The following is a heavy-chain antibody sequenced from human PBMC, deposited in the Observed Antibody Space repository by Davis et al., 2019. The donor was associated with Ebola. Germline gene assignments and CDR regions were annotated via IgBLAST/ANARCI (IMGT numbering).Heavy chain of an antibody. CDR1: GFTFSSYA. Sequence: GESLKISCAASGFTFSSYAMSWVRQAPGKGLEWVANIKQDGSEKYYVDSVKGRFTISRDNAKNSLYLQMNSLRAEDTAVYYCARDLLQLWSVWGQGTLVTVSS. V-gene: IGHV3-7*01. CDR2: IKQDGSEK. D-gene: IGHD5-18*01. J-gene: IGHJ4*02. CDR3: ARDLLQLWSV.